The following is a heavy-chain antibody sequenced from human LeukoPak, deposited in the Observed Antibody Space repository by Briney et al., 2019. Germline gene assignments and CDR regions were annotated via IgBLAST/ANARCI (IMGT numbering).Heavy chain of an antibody. D-gene: IGHD4-23*01. CDR2: INHSGST. Sequence: SETLSLTCTVSGGSISSYYWSWIRQPPGKGLEWIGEINHSGSTNYNPSLKSRVTISVDTSKNQFSLKLSSVTAADTAVYYCARGRTTVAVDYWGQGTLVTVSS. J-gene: IGHJ4*02. V-gene: IGHV4-34*01. CDR3: ARGRTTVAVDY. CDR1: GGSISSYY.